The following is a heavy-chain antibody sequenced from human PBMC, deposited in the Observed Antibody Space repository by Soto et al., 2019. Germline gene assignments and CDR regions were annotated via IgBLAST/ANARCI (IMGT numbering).Heavy chain of an antibody. D-gene: IGHD1-1*01. CDR1: GGTFSKDA. J-gene: IGHJ6*02. CDR3: MRVLGYAFDPGNSRYVAMDV. CDR2: LTPVFGSP. Sequence: QVQLVQSGAEVKKPGSSVTVSCKTSGGTFSKDAINWVRQAPGQGLEWMGLLTPVFGSPIYAQKFQGRITRNADEATCAAFRDLSSLRSEDTAVYYCMRVLGYAFDPGNSRYVAMDVWGQGTTVSVSS. V-gene: IGHV1-69*01.